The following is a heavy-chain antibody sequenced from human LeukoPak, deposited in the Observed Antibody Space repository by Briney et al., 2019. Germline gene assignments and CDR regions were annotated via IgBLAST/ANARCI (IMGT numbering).Heavy chain of an antibody. CDR3: ARGSTYGDYAYYFDY. J-gene: IGHJ4*02. V-gene: IGHV3-21*04. D-gene: IGHD4-17*01. CDR1: GFNFSSYN. Sequence: GGSLRLFCAASGFNFSSYNMNWVRQAPGKGLEWVSSISSSSGYIYYADSVMGRFTISRDNAKNSLYLQMNSLRAEDTALYYCARGSTYGDYAYYFDYWGQGTLVTVSS. CDR2: ISSSSGYI.